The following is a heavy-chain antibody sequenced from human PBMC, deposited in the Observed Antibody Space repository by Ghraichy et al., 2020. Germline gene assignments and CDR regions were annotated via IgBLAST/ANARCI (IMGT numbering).Heavy chain of an antibody. CDR2: INHSGST. V-gene: IGHV4-34*01. CDR1: GGSFSGYY. J-gene: IGHJ5*02. CDR3: ASTPMVRGVIGP. D-gene: IGHD3-10*01. Sequence: LSLTCAVYGGSFSGYYWSWIRQPPGKGLEWIGEINHSGSTNYNPSLKSRVTISVDTSKNQFSLKLSSVTAADTAVYYCASTPMVRGVIGPWGQGTLVTVSS.